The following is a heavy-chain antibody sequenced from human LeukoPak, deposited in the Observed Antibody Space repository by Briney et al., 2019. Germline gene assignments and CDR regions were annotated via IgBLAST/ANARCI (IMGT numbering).Heavy chain of an antibody. CDR2: TNHAGIT. V-gene: IGHV4-34*01. J-gene: IGHJ4*02. CDR3: ARGRDSSGWLIDY. Sequence: PSETLSLTCSVSGGSFSPYYWTWVRQSPGTGLEWIGETNHAGITNYNPSLQSRTTISLDTSNNQFSLTLTSVTAADTAVYYCARGRDSSGWLIDYWGQGTLVTVSS. CDR1: GGSFSPYY. D-gene: IGHD6-19*01.